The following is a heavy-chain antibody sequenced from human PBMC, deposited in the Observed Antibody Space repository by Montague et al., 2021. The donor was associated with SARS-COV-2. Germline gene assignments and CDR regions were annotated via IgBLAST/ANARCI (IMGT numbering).Heavy chain of an antibody. CDR2: IYYGGST. J-gene: IGHJ4*02. V-gene: IGHV4-59*12. D-gene: IGHD5-18*01. CDR1: GVSISSYY. CDR3: ARGGGYSYAALDY. Sequence: SETLSLTCTVSGVSISSYYCTWIRQPPGKGLEWIGGIYYGGSTNYNPSLKSRVTISVDTSKDKFSLKLSSVTAADTAVYYCARGGGYSYAALDYWGQGTLVTVSS.